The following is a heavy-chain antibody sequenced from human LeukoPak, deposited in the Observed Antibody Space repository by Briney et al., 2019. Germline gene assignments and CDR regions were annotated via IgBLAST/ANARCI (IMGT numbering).Heavy chain of an antibody. V-gene: IGHV3-48*01. CDR3: ARVHPYYFYFMDV. J-gene: IGHJ6*03. CDR1: GFTFSGYG. CDR2: ISTSTSIK. Sequence: GGSLRLSCAASGFTFSGYGMNWVRQAPGKGLEWVSYISTSTSIKYYADSVKGRFTISRDNAQNSLYLQMHSLRAEDTAVYYCARVHPYYFYFMDVGGRGTTVTVSS.